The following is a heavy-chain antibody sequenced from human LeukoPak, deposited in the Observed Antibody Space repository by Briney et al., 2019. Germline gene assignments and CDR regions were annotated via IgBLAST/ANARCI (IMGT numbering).Heavy chain of an antibody. CDR3: ARVASSSYLYFDY. CDR2: IYYSVST. CDR1: GGSISSYY. D-gene: IGHD6-13*01. Sequence: SETLSLTCTVSGGSISSYYWSWIRQPPGKGLEWIGYIYYSVSTNYKPSLKNRFTISVATSKNQFSLKLSSVTAADTALYYCARVASSSYLYFDYWGQGTLVTVSS. V-gene: IGHV4-59*01. J-gene: IGHJ4*02.